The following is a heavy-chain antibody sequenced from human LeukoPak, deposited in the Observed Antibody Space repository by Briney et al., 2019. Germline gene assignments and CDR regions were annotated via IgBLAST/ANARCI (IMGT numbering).Heavy chain of an antibody. Sequence: GGSLRLSCEASGFTVSSNYMSWVRQALGEGLEWVSVIYGGGSTYYADSVKGRFTISRDTSKNTLYLQMNSLRAEDTAVYYCAREEGLVLDYWGQGTLVTVSS. CDR2: IYGGGST. CDR1: GFTVSSNY. D-gene: IGHD2-8*02. CDR3: AREEGLVLDY. V-gene: IGHV3-53*01. J-gene: IGHJ4*02.